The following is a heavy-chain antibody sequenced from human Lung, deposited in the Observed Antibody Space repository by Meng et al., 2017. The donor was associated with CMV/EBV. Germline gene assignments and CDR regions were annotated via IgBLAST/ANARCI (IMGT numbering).Heavy chain of an antibody. V-gene: IGHV1-69*10. J-gene: IGHJ5*02. D-gene: IGHD6-19*01. CDR2: IIPVLGIA. CDR1: GGTFSSYK. Sequence: SXXVSXXASGGTFSSYKIDWVRQAPGQGLEWVGRIIPVLGIANYAQKFQGRVMITADKSTSTAYMELSRLRSDDTAVYYCARGVRQWPARSWFDPWGQGTLVTVSS. CDR3: ARGVRQWPARSWFDP.